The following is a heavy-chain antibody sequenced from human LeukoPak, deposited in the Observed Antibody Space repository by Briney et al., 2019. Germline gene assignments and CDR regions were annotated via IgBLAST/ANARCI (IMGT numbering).Heavy chain of an antibody. CDR1: GFTFSSYW. D-gene: IGHD5-18*01. V-gene: IGHV3-74*01. CDR2: INSDGSST. Sequence: GGSLRLSCAASGFTFSSYWMHWVRQAPGKGLVWVSRINSDGSSTSYADSVKGRFIISRDNAKNTLYLQMNSLRAEDTAVYYCARSSGYSYGLGGYFDYWGQGTLVTVSS. CDR3: ARSSGYSYGLGGYFDY. J-gene: IGHJ4*02.